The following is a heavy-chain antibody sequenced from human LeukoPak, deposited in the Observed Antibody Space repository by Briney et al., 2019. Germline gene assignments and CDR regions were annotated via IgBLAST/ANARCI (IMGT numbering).Heavy chain of an antibody. D-gene: IGHD6-6*01. CDR2: INSDGSST. Sequence: GGSLRLSCAASGFTFSSYWMHWVRQAPGKGLVWVSRINSDGSSTSYADSVKGRFTISRDNAKNTLYPQMNSLRAEDTAVYYCVTRMSSSSLLDYWGQGTLVTVSS. V-gene: IGHV3-74*01. J-gene: IGHJ4*02. CDR3: VTRMSSSSLLDY. CDR1: GFTFSSYW.